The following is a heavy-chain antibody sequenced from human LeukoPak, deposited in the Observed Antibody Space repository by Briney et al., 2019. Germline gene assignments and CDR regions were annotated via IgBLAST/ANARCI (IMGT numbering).Heavy chain of an antibody. J-gene: IGHJ4*02. CDR3: ARALERYYYDSSGYYAHFDY. D-gene: IGHD3-22*01. CDR2: INHSGST. CDR1: GGSISSSSYY. Sequence: SETLSLTCIVSGGSISSSSYYWSWIRQPPGKGLEWIGEINHSGSTKYNPSLKSRVTISGDTSKNQFSLKLRSVTAADTAVYYCARALERYYYDSSGYYAHFDYWGQGTLVTVSS. V-gene: IGHV4-39*01.